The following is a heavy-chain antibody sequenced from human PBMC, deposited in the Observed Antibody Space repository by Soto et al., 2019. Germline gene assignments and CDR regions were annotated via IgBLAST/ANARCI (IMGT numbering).Heavy chain of an antibody. Sequence: ASVKVSCKASGYTFTGYYMHWVRQAPGQGLEWMGWINPNSGGTNYAQKFQGWVTMTRDTSISTAYMELSRLRSDDTAVYYCAREEKVSSHGTEYYYYGMDVWGQGTTVTVS. J-gene: IGHJ6*01. V-gene: IGHV1-2*04. CDR2: INPNSGGT. CDR1: GYTFTGYY. CDR3: AREEKVSSHGTEYYYYGMDV. D-gene: IGHD6-13*01.